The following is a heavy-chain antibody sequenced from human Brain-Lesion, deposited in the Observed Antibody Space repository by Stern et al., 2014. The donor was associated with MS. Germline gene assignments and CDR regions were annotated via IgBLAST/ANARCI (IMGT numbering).Heavy chain of an antibody. J-gene: IGHJ4*02. CDR3: ARDITGSSAYFAY. CDR2: ISWNSGTI. CDR1: GFPFDDYA. D-gene: IGHD1-14*01. Sequence: VQLVESGGDLVQPGRSLRLSCAAFGFPFDDYAMPWVRQAPGKGLEWVAGISWNSGTIGYADSGKGRFTPSRDNAYSSLYLQMNSLRPEDTALYYCARDITGSSAYFAYWGQGTLVTVSS. V-gene: IGHV3-9*01.